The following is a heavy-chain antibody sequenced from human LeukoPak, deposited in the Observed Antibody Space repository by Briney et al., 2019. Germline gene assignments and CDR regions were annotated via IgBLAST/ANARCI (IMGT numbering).Heavy chain of an antibody. Sequence: TGGSLRLSCAAYGFTFSTYGMHWVRQAPGKGLEWVAFIRSDGSNTYYADSVKGRFTISRDNSKNTLYMQMNSLRAEDTAVYYCARILSSAWGELGYWGQGTLVTVSS. J-gene: IGHJ4*02. CDR3: ARILSSAWGELGY. CDR2: IRSDGSNT. D-gene: IGHD6-19*01. CDR1: GFTFSTYG. V-gene: IGHV3-30*02.